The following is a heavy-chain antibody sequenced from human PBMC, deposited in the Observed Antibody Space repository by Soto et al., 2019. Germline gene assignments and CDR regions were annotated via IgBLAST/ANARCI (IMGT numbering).Heavy chain of an antibody. CDR2: ISYDGSKK. CDR3: AQHSYKHHDL. CDR1: G. J-gene: IGHJ2*01. D-gene: IGHD1-1*01. Sequence: GGRRISKEQGKGLEWVAVISYDGSKKYYADSVKGRFTIYRDNSKNTLYLQMNSLKVEDTALYYCAQHSYKHHDL. V-gene: IGHV3-30*18.